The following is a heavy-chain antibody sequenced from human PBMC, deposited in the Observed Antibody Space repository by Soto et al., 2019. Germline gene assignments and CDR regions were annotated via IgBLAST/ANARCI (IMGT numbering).Heavy chain of an antibody. CDR3: AKDTYSSSPYYMDV. CDR2: ISWNSGNI. J-gene: IGHJ6*03. V-gene: IGHV3-9*01. D-gene: IGHD6-6*01. Sequence: EVQLVESGGGLVQPGRSLRLSCAASGFTFDDYAMHWARQVPGKGLEWVSGISWNSGNIGYADSVKGRFTISRDNAKNSLYLQMNSLRVEDTALYYCAKDTYSSSPYYMDVWGKGTTVTVSS. CDR1: GFTFDDYA.